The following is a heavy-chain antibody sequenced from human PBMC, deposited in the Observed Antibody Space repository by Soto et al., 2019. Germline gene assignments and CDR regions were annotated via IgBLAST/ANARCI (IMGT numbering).Heavy chain of an antibody. CDR1: GYSFTNYW. CDR2: IDPSDSYI. D-gene: IGHD2-2*02. J-gene: IGHJ6*02. CDR3: ARYDCSSTRCYNFGMDV. Sequence: PGESLKISCKGSGYSFTNYWISWVRQMPGKGLEWMGRIDPSDSYIKYSPSFQGHVTISADNSISTAYLQWSSLKASDTAMYYCARYDCSSTRCYNFGMDVWGQGTTVTVSS. V-gene: IGHV5-10-1*01.